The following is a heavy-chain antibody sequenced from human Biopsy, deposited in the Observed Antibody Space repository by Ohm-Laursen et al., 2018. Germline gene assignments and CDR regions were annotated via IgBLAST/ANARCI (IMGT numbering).Heavy chain of an antibody. J-gene: IGHJ4*02. CDR3: ARGGADFHGTDS. V-gene: IGHV3-21*06. CDR1: GFTFISYP. CDR2: ITRDGFYM. Sequence: LSLTCAASGFTFISYPINWVRQAPGKGLEWVSSITRDGFYMFYADSVKGRFTISRDYAKNLVSLEMNSLRVEDTAVYYCARGGADFHGTDSWGQGTLVSVSS. D-gene: IGHD3-3*01.